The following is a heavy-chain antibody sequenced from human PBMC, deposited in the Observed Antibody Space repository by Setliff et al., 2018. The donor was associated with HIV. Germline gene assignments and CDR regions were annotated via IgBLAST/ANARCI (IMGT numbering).Heavy chain of an antibody. V-gene: IGHV4-39*07. J-gene: IGHJ6*02. CDR1: GGSISSSSHH. Sequence: SETLSLTCTVSGGSISSSSHHWSWIRQTPGKGLEWIGSIYYSGNSYYNPSLQSRVTISVDTSKNQFSLNLRSVTAADTAVYYCARGDGYRGNDAYYDSGMDVWGQGITVTVSS. CDR2: IYYSGNS. D-gene: IGHD5-12*01. CDR3: ARGDGYRGNDAYYDSGMDV.